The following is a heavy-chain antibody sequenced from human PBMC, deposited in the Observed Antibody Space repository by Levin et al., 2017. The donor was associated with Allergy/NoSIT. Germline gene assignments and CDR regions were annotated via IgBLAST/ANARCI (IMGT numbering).Heavy chain of an antibody. D-gene: IGHD2-8*01. J-gene: IGHJ4*02. CDR1: GFTFSSYW. Sequence: GESLKISCAASGFTFSSYWMSWVRQAPGKGLEWVANIKQDGSEKYYVDSVKGRFTISRDNAKNSLSLQMNSLRAEDTAVYYCAREYCTNGVCQAYFDYWGQGTLVTVSS. CDR2: IKQDGSEK. V-gene: IGHV3-7*01. CDR3: AREYCTNGVCQAYFDY.